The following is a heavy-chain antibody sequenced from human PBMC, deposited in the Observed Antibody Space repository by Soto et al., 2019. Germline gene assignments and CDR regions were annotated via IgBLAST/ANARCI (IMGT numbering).Heavy chain of an antibody. V-gene: IGHV3-23*01. CDR3: AKGQIFGVGNIYDY. D-gene: IGHD3-3*01. CDR1: GFTFSSYA. J-gene: IGHJ4*02. CDR2: MSGNGGSA. Sequence: EVQLLESGGGLVQPGGSLRLSCAASGFTFSSYAMSWVRQAPGKGLEWVSGMSGNGGSAYYADSGKGRFTISRDNSKKTLYLQMNSLRAEDTALYYCAKGQIFGVGNIYDYWGQGTLVTVSS.